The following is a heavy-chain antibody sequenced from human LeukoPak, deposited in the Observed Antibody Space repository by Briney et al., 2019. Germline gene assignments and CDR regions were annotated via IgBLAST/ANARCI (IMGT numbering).Heavy chain of an antibody. CDR3: ASGYYYDSSGLPDYFDC. J-gene: IGHJ4*02. CDR2: IKQDGSEK. D-gene: IGHD3-22*01. CDR1: GFTFSSYW. Sequence: PGGSLRLSCAASGFTFSSYWMSWVRQAPGKGLGWVANIKQDGSEKYYVDSVKGRFTISRDNAKNSLYLQMNSLRAEDTAVYYCASGYYYDSSGLPDYFDCWGQGTLVTVSS. V-gene: IGHV3-7*01.